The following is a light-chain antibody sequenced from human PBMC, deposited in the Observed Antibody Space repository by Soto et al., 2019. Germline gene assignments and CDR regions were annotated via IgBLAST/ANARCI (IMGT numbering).Light chain of an antibody. CDR2: GAS. CDR1: QSVSSN. V-gene: IGKV3-15*01. J-gene: IGKJ2*01. CDR3: QQYNNWPPHT. Sequence: EIVMTQSPATLSVSPGERATLSCRASQSVSSNLAWYQQKPGQAPRLLIYGASTRATGMPARFSGSGSGTEFTLTSSSLQSEDSAVYYCQQYNNWPPHTFGQGTKLEI.